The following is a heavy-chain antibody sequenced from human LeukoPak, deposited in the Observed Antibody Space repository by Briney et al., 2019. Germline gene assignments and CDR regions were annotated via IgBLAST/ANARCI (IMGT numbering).Heavy chain of an antibody. D-gene: IGHD2-15*01. CDR1: GFSFSSFW. Sequence: GGSLRLTCTASGFSFSSFWRSWIRQAPGEGLEWVANINLDGSEKYYVDSVKGRFTISRDNAKNSLYLQMNSLGTEDTAVYCCARGRESCSFDDWGQGSLVTVSS. CDR3: ARGRESCSFDD. V-gene: IGHV3-7*05. CDR2: INLDGSEK. J-gene: IGHJ5*02.